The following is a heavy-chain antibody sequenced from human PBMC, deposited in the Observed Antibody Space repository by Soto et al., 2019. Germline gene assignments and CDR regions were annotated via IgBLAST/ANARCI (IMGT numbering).Heavy chain of an antibody. CDR3: ARGTMLPGTIFGVVIPPDWSYYYYYMDV. D-gene: IGHD3-3*01. CDR2: IYYSGST. CDR1: GGSISSYY. J-gene: IGHJ6*03. Sequence: SETLSLTCTVSGGSISSYYWSWIRQPPGKGLEWIGYIYYSGSTNYNPSLKSRVTISVDTSKNQFSLKLSSVTAADTAVYYCARGTMLPGTIFGVVIPPDWSYYYYYMDVWGKGTTVTVSS. V-gene: IGHV4-59*01.